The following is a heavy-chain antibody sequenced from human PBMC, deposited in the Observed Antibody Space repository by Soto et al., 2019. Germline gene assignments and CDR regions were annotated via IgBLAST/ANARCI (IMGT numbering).Heavy chain of an antibody. D-gene: IGHD3-3*01. CDR3: GGRGGVGVAGSAAFDM. Sequence: QLHLVQSGAVVKKPGASVTVSCSASGYPVTAYYMHWVRQAPGRGLEWMGGINPATGAAKYTQTFPGRGTMTRETSTNSGLLELGGPATWEPAGFYLGGRGGVGVAGSAAFDMWGQGTLVTVSS. J-gene: IGHJ3*02. CDR1: GYPVTAYY. V-gene: IGHV1-2*02. CDR2: INPATGAA.